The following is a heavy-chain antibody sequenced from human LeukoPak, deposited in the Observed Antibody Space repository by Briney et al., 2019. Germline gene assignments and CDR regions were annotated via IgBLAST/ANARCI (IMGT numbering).Heavy chain of an antibody. J-gene: IGHJ5*02. D-gene: IGHD2-15*01. CDR2: ISNTGESL. CDR3: VRGYVSA. V-gene: IGHV3-23*01. CDR1: GFTFTNYA. Sequence: GGSLRLSCEASGFTFTNYAMMWVRQAPGRRLEWVSIISNTGESLPHADSVKGRFSISRDNSKSTLYLQMNSLRVEDTAIYYCVRGYVSAWGQGILVTVSS.